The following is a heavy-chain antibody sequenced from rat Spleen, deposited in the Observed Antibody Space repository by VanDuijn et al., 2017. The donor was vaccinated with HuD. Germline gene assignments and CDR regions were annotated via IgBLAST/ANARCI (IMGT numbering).Heavy chain of an antibody. Sequence: EVQLVESGGGFVQPGRSLKLSCAASGFTFTKYGMSWVRQAPTKGLEWVAYISTGGDNTYYRDSVKGRFTISRDNAKNTLYLQLDSLRSDDTATYYCTTDTFYDGTYYPGGFDYWGQGVMVTVSS. CDR3: TTDTFYDGTYYPGGFDY. CDR2: ISTGGDNT. V-gene: IGHV5-27*01. D-gene: IGHD1-12*02. CDR1: GFTFTKYG. J-gene: IGHJ2*01.